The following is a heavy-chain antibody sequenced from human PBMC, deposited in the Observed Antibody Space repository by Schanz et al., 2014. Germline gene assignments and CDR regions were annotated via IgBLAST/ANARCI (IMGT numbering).Heavy chain of an antibody. Sequence: VQVVESGGGLVKPGGSLRLSCAASGFTFSSYAMSWVRQAPGKGLEWISAISGSGVSTHYADSVKGRFTISRDNSKNTVYLQMNSLRGEDTGMYYCARGDPVAGLDYWGRGTLVTVSS. J-gene: IGHJ4*02. CDR2: ISGSGVST. CDR3: ARGDPVAGLDY. CDR1: GFTFSSYA. V-gene: IGHV3-23*04.